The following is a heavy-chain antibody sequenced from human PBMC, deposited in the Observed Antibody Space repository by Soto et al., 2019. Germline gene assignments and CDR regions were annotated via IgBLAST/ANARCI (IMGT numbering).Heavy chain of an antibody. J-gene: IGHJ5*02. CDR1: GGSISSSSYY. Sequence: PXETLSLTCTVAGGSISSSSYYWVWIRQPPGKGLEWIGSIYYSGTTYYNPSLKSRVTISVDTSKNQFSLKLRSVTAADTAVYYCARQSPDYLGSVGWLDPWGQGTLVTVSS. V-gene: IGHV4-39*01. CDR2: IYYSGTT. CDR3: ARQSPDYLGSVGWLDP. D-gene: IGHD1-26*01.